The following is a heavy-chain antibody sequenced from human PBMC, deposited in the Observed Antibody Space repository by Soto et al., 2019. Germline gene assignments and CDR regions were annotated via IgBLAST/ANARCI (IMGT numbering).Heavy chain of an antibody. Sequence: SETLSLTCAVYGGSFSGYYWSWIRQPPGKGLEWIGEINHSGSTNYNPSLKSRVTISVDTSKNQFSLKLSSVTAADTAVYYCARRPDVLRYFDWPPGPGSYMDVWGKGTTVT. CDR3: ARRPDVLRYFDWPPGPGSYMDV. CDR1: GGSFSGYY. J-gene: IGHJ6*03. CDR2: INHSGST. V-gene: IGHV4-34*01. D-gene: IGHD3-9*01.